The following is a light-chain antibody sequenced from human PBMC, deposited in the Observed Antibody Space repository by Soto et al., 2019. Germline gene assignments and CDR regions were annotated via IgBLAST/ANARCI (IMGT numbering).Light chain of an antibody. V-gene: IGKV3-15*01. J-gene: IGKJ1*01. CDR1: QSVSSN. Sequence: EIVMAQSPATLSVSPGERATLSCRASQSVSSNLAWYQQKPGQAPRLLIYGASTRATGIPARFSGSGSGTEFTLTISSLQSEDFAVYYCQHYNHWPPWTFGQGTKVDI. CDR2: GAS. CDR3: QHYNHWPPWT.